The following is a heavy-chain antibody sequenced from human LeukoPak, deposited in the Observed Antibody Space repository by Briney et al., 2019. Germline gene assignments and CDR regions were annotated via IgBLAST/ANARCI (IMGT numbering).Heavy chain of an antibody. Sequence: ASVKVSCKASGYTFTSYGISWVRQAPGQGLEWMGWINPNSGGTNYAQKFQGWVTMTRDTSISTAYMELSRLRSDDTAVYYCARDSSSWSGATLEYWGQGTLVTVSS. V-gene: IGHV1-2*04. CDR3: ARDSSSWSGATLEY. CDR1: GYTFTSYG. D-gene: IGHD6-13*01. J-gene: IGHJ4*02. CDR2: INPNSGGT.